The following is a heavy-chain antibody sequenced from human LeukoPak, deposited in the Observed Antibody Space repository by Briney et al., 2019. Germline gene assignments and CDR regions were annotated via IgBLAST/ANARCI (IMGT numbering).Heavy chain of an antibody. Sequence: SETLSLTCAVYGGSFSGYYWSWIRQPPGKGLEWIGEINHSGITNYNPSLKSRVTISVDTSKNQFSLKLSSVTAADTAVYYCARGYYYDSSGYLDYWGQGTLVTVSS. D-gene: IGHD3-22*01. J-gene: IGHJ4*02. CDR2: INHSGIT. V-gene: IGHV4-34*01. CDR3: ARGYYYDSSGYLDY. CDR1: GGSFSGYY.